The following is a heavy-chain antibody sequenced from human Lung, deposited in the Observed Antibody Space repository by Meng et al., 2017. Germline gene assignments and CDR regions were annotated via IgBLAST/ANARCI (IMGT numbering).Heavy chain of an antibody. V-gene: IGHV3-74*01. D-gene: IGHD4-17*01. CDR3: ARGGVTTDD. J-gene: IGHJ4*02. Sequence: EVQLVEAGGSLVQPGGSLRLSCAASGFTFSTHWMHWVRQAPGKGLEWVSRITGDGSSTIYADSVQGRFTMSRDNAKNTLSLQMNSLRAEDTAVYYCARGGVTTDDWGQGTLVTVSS. CDR2: ITGDGSST. CDR1: GFTFSTHW.